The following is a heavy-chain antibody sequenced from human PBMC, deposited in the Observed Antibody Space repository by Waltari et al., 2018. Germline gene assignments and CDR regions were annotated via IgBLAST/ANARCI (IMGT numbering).Heavy chain of an antibody. CDR3: AKDMRLRGILITSVDF. J-gene: IGHJ4*02. CDR2: MRWMGGTI. D-gene: IGHD3-10*01. V-gene: IGHV3-9*01. CDR1: GFTFDDLA. Sequence: EVQLVESGGGLVQPGGSLRLSCAASGFTFDDLAMHWVRLVAGRGLAWVSAMRWMGGTIAYADSVKGRFTISRDNTKSSLHLQMHSLRTEDTAVYYCAKDMRLRGILITSVDFWGQGIPVTVSS.